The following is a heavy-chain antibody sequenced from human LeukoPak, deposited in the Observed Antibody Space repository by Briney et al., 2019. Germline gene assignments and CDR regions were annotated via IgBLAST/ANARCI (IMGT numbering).Heavy chain of an antibody. J-gene: IGHJ3*02. CDR3: ARVSYYYYGSGGYSQDAFDI. Sequence: PGGSLRLSCAASGFTFSSYWMSWVRQAPGKGLEWVANIKQDGSEKYYVDSVKGRFTISRDNAKNSLYLQMNSLRAEDTAVYYCARVSYYYYGSGGYSQDAFDIWGQGTMVTVSS. CDR2: IKQDGSEK. D-gene: IGHD3-10*01. V-gene: IGHV3-7*01. CDR1: GFTFSSYW.